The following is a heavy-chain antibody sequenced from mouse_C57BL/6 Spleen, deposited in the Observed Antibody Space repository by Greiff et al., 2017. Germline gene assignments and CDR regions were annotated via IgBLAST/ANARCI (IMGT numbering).Heavy chain of an antibody. CDR2: IDPETGGT. Sequence: VQLQQSGAELVRPGASVTLSCKASGYTFTDYEMHWVKQTPVHGLEWIGAIDPETGGTAYNQKFKGKAILTADKSSSTAYMELRSLTSEDSAVYYCTRNIVYAMDYWGQGTSVTVSS. CDR3: TRNIVYAMDY. V-gene: IGHV1-15*01. CDR1: GYTFTDYE. J-gene: IGHJ4*01.